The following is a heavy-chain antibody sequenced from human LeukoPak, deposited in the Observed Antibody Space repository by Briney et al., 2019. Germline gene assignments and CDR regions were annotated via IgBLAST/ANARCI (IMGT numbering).Heavy chain of an antibody. D-gene: IGHD6-19*01. J-gene: IGHJ5*02. Sequence: SETLSLTCTVSGGSISSYYWSWIRQPAGKGLEWIGRIYTSGSTNYNPSLKSRVTMSVHTSKNQFSLKLSSVTAADTAVYYCARGSAVAGKSWFDPWGQGTLVTVSS. V-gene: IGHV4-4*07. CDR1: GGSISSYY. CDR3: ARGSAVAGKSWFDP. CDR2: IYTSGST.